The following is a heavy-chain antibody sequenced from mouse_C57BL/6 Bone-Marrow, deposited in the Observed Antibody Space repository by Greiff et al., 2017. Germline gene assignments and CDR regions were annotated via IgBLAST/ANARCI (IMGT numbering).Heavy chain of an antibody. J-gene: IGHJ3*01. V-gene: IGHV1-81*01. CDR3: ARNYYPFAY. CDR1: GYTFTSYG. Sequence: VQGVESGAELARPGASVKLSCKASGYTFTSYGISWVKQRTGQGLEWIGEIYPRSGSTYYNEKFKGKATLTADKSSSTAYMELRSLTSEDSAVYFCARNYYPFAYWGQGTLVTVSA. D-gene: IGHD1-1*01. CDR2: IYPRSGST.